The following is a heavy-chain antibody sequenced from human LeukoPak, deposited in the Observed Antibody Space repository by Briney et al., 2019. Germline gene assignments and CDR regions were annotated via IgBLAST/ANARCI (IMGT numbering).Heavy chain of an antibody. D-gene: IGHD5-18*01. CDR3: ARHRRGYSYGYYYYYMDV. CDR1: GYSFTSYW. V-gene: IGHV5-51*01. Sequence: GESLKISCKGSGYSFTSYWIGWVRQMPGKGLEWMRIIYPGDSDTRYSPSFQGQVTISADKSISTAYLQWSSLKASDTAMYYCARHRRGYSYGYYYYYMDVWGKGTTVTISS. CDR2: IYPGDSDT. J-gene: IGHJ6*03.